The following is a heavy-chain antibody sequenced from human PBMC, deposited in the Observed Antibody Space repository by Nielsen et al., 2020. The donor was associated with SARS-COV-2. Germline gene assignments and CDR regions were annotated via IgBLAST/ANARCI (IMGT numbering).Heavy chain of an antibody. J-gene: IGHJ6*02. CDR2: IKQDGSEK. V-gene: IGHV3-7*01. D-gene: IGHD6-13*01. Sequence: GGSLRLSCAASGFTFDDYAMHWVRQAPGKGLEWVANIKQDGSEKYYVDSVKGRFTISRDNAKNSLYLQMNSLRAEDTAVYYCARGPTAGSYYYYGMDVWGQGTTVTVSS. CDR3: ARGPTAGSYYYYGMDV. CDR1: GFTFDDYA.